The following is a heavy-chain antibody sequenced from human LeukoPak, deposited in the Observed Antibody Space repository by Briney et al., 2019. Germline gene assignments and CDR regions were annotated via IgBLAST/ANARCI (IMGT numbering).Heavy chain of an antibody. CDR2: IYYSGTT. CDR3: ARLRFDFWSGYTHPYFDY. J-gene: IGHJ4*02. D-gene: IGHD3-3*01. CDR1: GGSISSSSYS. Sequence: KPSETLSLTCTVSGGSISSSSYSWGWIRQPAGKGLEWIGSIYYSGTTYYNPSLKSRVTISVDTSKIQFSLKLSSVAATDTAVYFCARLRFDFWSGYTHPYFDYWGQGTLVTVSS. V-gene: IGHV4-39*01.